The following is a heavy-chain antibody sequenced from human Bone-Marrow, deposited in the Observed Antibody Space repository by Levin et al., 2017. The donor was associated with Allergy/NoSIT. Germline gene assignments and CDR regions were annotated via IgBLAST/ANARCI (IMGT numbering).Heavy chain of an antibody. D-gene: IGHD1-1*01. Sequence: SETLSLTCTVSGGSIGNYYWAWIRQSPGKGLQYIGYIYYTGSTNYNPSVKSRVTISLDTSKNQFSLELTSVTAADTAVYFCARAGNNWDRIWFDPWGQGTLVTVSS. CDR2: IYYTGST. CDR3: ARAGNNWDRIWFDP. V-gene: IGHV4-59*01. J-gene: IGHJ5*02. CDR1: GGSIGNYY.